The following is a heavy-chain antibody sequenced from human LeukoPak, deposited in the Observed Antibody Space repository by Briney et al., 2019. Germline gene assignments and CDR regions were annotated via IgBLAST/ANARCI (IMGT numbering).Heavy chain of an antibody. CDR2: ISAYNGNT. Sequence: ASVKVSCKAPGYTFTSYGISWMRQAPGQGLEWMGWISAYNGNTNYAQKLQGRVTMTTDTSTSTAYMELRSLRSDDTAVYYCARGRGRYYYDSSGLRTFDYWGQGTLVTVSS. D-gene: IGHD3-22*01. V-gene: IGHV1-18*01. CDR3: ARGRGRYYYDSSGLRTFDY. CDR1: GYTFTSYG. J-gene: IGHJ4*02.